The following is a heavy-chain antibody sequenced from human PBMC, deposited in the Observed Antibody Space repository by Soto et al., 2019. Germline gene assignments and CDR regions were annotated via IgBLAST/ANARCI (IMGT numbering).Heavy chain of an antibody. CDR2: ISGSGGST. D-gene: IGHD2-2*01. Sequence: GGSLRLSCAASGFTFSSYAMSWVRQAPGKGLEWVSAISGSGGSTYYADSVKGRFTISRDNSKNTRYLQMNSLRAEDTAVYYCASPLGVVVVPAAIDEDGMDVWGQGTTVTVSS. CDR3: ASPLGVVVVPAAIDEDGMDV. CDR1: GFTFSSYA. J-gene: IGHJ6*02. V-gene: IGHV3-23*01.